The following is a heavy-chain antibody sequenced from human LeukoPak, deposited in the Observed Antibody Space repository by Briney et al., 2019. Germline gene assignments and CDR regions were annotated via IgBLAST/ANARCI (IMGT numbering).Heavy chain of an antibody. CDR3: ASSSGWYRC. Sequence: PGGSLRLSCAASGFTFSDYYMSWIRQAPGKGLEWIGEINHSGSTNYNPSLKSRVTISVDTSKNQFSLKLSSVTAADTAVYYCASSSGWYRCWGQGTLVTVSS. CDR2: INHSGST. CDR1: GFTFSDYY. D-gene: IGHD6-19*01. V-gene: IGHV4-34*01. J-gene: IGHJ4*02.